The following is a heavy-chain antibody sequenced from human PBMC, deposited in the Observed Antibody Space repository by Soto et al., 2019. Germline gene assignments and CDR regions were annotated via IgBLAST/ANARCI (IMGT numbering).Heavy chain of an antibody. D-gene: IGHD5-12*01. CDR2: INPNSGGT. J-gene: IGHJ3*02. CDR1: GYTFTGYY. V-gene: IGHV1-2*04. CDR3: ARGSGGGYHDAFDI. Sequence: ASVKVSCKASGYTFTGYYMHWVRQAPGQGLEWMGWINPNSGGTNHAQKFQGWVTMTRDTSISTAYMELSRLRSDDTAVYYCARGSGGGYHDAFDIWGQGTMVTVSS.